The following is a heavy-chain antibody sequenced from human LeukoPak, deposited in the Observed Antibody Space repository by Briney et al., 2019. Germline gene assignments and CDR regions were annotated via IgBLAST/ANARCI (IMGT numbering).Heavy chain of an antibody. D-gene: IGHD6-13*01. CDR1: GFTFDDYA. V-gene: IGHV3-9*01. Sequence: GRSLRLSCAASGFTFDDYAMHWVRQAPGKGLEWVSGIGWNSGGIVYADSVKGRFTISRDNAKNSLYLQMNSLEAEDTALYYCVKVTAAGFVDHWGQGTLVTVSS. CDR3: VKVTAAGFVDH. CDR2: IGWNSGGI. J-gene: IGHJ4*02.